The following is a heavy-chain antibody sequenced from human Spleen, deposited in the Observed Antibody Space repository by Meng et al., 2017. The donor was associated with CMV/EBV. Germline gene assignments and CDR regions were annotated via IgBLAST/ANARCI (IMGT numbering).Heavy chain of an antibody. Sequence: LSLTCAASGFTVSSNYMSWVRQAPGKGLEWVSIIYSGGSTYYADSVKGRFTISRDNSKNTLYLQMNSLRAEDTAVYYCARDYYGSGSYYWELDCWGQGTLVTVSS. D-gene: IGHD3-10*01. CDR1: GFTVSSNY. J-gene: IGHJ4*02. CDR2: IYSGGST. V-gene: IGHV3-53*01. CDR3: ARDYYGSGSYYWELDC.